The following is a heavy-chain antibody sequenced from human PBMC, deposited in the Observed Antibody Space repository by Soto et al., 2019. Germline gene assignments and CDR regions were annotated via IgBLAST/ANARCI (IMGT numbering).Heavy chain of an antibody. Sequence: EVQLLESGGGLVQPGGSLTLSCAASGCTFSNHLIHWVRQAPGEGLEWVSGFAGNFVTLLYADSVKGRFTISRDNSKNTSDLQMNKLRAEDTAIYYCVREGRLGVEGFDVWGQGRLVTVSS. CDR1: GCTFSNHL. D-gene: IGHD1-26*01. V-gene: IGHV3-23*01. CDR3: VREGRLGVEGFDV. J-gene: IGHJ4*02. CDR2: FAGNFVTL.